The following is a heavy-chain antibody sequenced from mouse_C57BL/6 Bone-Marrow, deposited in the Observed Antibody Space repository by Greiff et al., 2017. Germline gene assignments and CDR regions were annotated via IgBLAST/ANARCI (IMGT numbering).Heavy chain of an antibody. D-gene: IGHD2-4*01. CDR1: GYTFTDYY. Sequence: EVQLQQSGPELVKPGASVKISCKASGYTFTDYYMNWVKQSHGKSLEWIGDINPNNGGTSYNQKFKGKATLTVDKSSSTAYMELRSLTSEDSAVYYCAGYDYYWGQGTSVTGSS. V-gene: IGHV1-26*01. CDR2: INPNNGGT. CDR3: AGYDYY. J-gene: IGHJ4*01.